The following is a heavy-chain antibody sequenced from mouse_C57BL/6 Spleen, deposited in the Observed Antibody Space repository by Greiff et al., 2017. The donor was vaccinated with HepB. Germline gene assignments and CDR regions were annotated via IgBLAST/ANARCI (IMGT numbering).Heavy chain of an antibody. V-gene: IGHV1-4*01. CDR2: INPSSGYT. CDR3: ASYYYGSSWYFDV. CDR1: GYTFTSYT. D-gene: IGHD1-1*01. Sequence: VQLQQSGAELARPGASVKMSCKASGYTFTSYTMHWVKQRPGQGLEWIGYINPSSGYTKYNQKFKDKATLTADKSSSTAYMQLSSLTSEDSAVYYCASYYYGSSWYFDVWGTGTTVTVSS. J-gene: IGHJ1*03.